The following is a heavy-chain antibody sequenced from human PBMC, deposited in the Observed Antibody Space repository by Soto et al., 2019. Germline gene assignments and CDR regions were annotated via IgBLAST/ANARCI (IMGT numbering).Heavy chain of an antibody. V-gene: IGHV4-39*01. D-gene: IGHD3-9*01. CDR1: GGSISSSSYY. CDR3: ARRSGLTRGYYFDY. J-gene: IGHJ4*02. Sequence: PSETLSLTCTVSGGSISSSSYYWGWIRQPPGKGLEWIGSIYYSGSTYYNPSLKSRVTISVDTSKNQFSLKLSSVTAADTAVYYCARRSGLTRGYYFDYWGQGTLVTVSS. CDR2: IYYSGST.